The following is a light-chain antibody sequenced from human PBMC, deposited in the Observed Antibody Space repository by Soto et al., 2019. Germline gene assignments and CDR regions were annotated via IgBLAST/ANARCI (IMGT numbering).Light chain of an antibody. CDR3: SLNKSVNTYV. CDR1: STDFVTYNR. J-gene: IGLJ1*01. V-gene: IGLV2-18*01. Sequence: QSALTQPPSVSGSPGQSVTISCTGTSTDFVTYNRVSWYQQPPGTAPKLIVYEASNRPSGVPDRFSGSKSGNTASLTISGLQAADEADYYWSLNKSVNTYVSGTGSKV. CDR2: EAS.